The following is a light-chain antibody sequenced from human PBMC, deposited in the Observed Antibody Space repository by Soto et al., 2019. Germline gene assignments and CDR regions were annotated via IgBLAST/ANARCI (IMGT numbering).Light chain of an antibody. V-gene: IGLV1-44*01. J-gene: IGLJ3*02. CDR3: AAWDDSLNGWV. Sequence: QSVLTQPPSASGTPGQRVPISCSVSSSNIGSNTVNWYQQLPGTAPKLLIYSNSQRPSGVPDRFSGSKSGTSASLAISGLQSEDEADYYCAAWDDSLNGWVFGGGTKLTVL. CDR1: SSNIGSNT. CDR2: SNS.